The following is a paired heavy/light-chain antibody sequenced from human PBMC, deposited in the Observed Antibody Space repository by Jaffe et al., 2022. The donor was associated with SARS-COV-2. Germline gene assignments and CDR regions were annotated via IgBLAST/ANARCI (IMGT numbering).Light chain of an antibody. V-gene: IGKV3-15*01. CDR3: QQYNNWPPWT. CDR2: AAF. J-gene: IGKJ1*01. Sequence: EIVMTQSPATLSVSPGERATLSCRASQSVSNKLAWYQQKPGQAPRLLIFAAFTRATGIPARFSGSGSGTEFTLTISSLQSEDFAVYYCQQYNNWPPWTFGQGTTVEIK. CDR1: QSVSNK.
Heavy chain of an antibody. J-gene: IGHJ4*02. D-gene: IGHD3-3*01. V-gene: IGHV3-7*03. CDR3: ARSWSAGYFEY. Sequence: EVQLVESGGGSVQPGGSLRLSCAASGFIFSSYWMNWVRQAPGKGLEWVASIKQDGSEKYTVDSVRGRFTIFRDNTKNSLFLQMNNLRPDDTALYYCARSWSAGYFEYRGRGTLVTVSS. CDR1: GFIFSSYW. CDR2: IKQDGSEK.